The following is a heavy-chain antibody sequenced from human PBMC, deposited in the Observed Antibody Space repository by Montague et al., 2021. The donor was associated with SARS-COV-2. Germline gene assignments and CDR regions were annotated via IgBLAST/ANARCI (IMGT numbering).Heavy chain of an antibody. J-gene: IGHJ4*02. CDR2: ISSSGSTI. Sequence: SLSLSFSASGFTFSSYEMNWVRQAPGKGLEWVSYISSSGSTIYYADSVKGRFTISRDNAKNSLYLQMNSLRAEDTAVYYCARVSSSWYMNPSYYFDYWSQGTLVTVSS. CDR3: ARVSSSWYMNPSYYFDY. CDR1: GFTFSSYE. D-gene: IGHD6-13*01. V-gene: IGHV3-48*03.